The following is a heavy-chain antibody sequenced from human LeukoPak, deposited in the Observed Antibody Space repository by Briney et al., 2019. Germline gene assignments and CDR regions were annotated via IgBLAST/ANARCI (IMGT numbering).Heavy chain of an antibody. CDR1: GGSISSSSYY. CDR3: ATPNKVAGRFYYFDY. D-gene: IGHD2-15*01. J-gene: IGHJ4*02. CDR2: IYYSGST. Sequence: SETLSLTCTVSGGSISSSSYYWGWIRQPPGKGLEWIGSIYYSGSTYYNPSLKSRVTISVDTSTNQFSLKLSSVTAADTAVYYCATPNKVAGRFYYFDYWGQGTLVTVSS. V-gene: IGHV4-39*01.